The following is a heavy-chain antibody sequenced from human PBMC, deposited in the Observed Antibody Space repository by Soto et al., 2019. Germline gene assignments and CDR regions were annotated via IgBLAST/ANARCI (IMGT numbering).Heavy chain of an antibody. J-gene: IGHJ6*02. CDR2: IYYSGST. CDR3: ARDYSYGDYVEDYYYGMDV. D-gene: IGHD4-17*01. V-gene: IGHV4-30-4*01. CDR1: GGSISSGDYY. Sequence: PSETLSLTCTVSGGSISSGDYYWSWIRQPPGKGLEWIGYIYYSGSTYYNPSLKSRVTISVDTSKNQFSLKLSSVTAADTAVYYCARDYSYGDYVEDYYYGMDVWGQGTTVTVSS.